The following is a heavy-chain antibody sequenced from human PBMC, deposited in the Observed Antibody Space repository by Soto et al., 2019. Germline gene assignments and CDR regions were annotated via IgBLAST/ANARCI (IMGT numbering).Heavy chain of an antibody. CDR2: TYHRSKWFN. V-gene: IGHV6-1*01. Sequence: SQTLSLTCAISGDSFSSNSASCNWIRRSPSRRLEWLGRTYHRSKWFNDYALSVKSRIAISPHTSKNQFSLQLNSVTPEDTAVYYCERTSGHFDSCGQGTLVTVSS. D-gene: IGHD6-19*01. J-gene: IGHJ4*02. CDR3: ERTSGHFDS. CDR1: GDSFSSNSAS.